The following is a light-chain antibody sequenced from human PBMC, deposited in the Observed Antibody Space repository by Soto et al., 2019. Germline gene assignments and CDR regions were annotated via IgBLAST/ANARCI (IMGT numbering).Light chain of an antibody. V-gene: IGKV1-39*01. J-gene: IGKJ1*01. CDR1: QSISSY. CDR2: AAS. Sequence: DIQTTQSRSSISGSVGDRITIACLASQSISSYLNWYQQKPGKDPRLLIYAASTLQSGVPSRFSGSGSGAEFTLTISSLQPEDFATYYCQQSYTTSWTFGQGTKVDI. CDR3: QQSYTTSWT.